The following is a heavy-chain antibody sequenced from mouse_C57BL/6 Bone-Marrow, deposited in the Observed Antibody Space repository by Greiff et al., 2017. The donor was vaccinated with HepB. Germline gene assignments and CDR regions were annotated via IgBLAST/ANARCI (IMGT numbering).Heavy chain of an antibody. J-gene: IGHJ4*01. Sequence: EVQRVESVAELVRPGASVKLSCTASGFNIKNTYMHWVKQRPEQGLEWIGRIDPANGNTKYAPKFQGKATITADTSSNTAYLQLSSLTSEDTAIYYCARILGSSYDYYAMDYWGQGTSVTVSS. V-gene: IGHV14-3*01. D-gene: IGHD1-1*01. CDR3: ARILGSSYDYYAMDY. CDR2: IDPANGNT. CDR1: GFNIKNTY.